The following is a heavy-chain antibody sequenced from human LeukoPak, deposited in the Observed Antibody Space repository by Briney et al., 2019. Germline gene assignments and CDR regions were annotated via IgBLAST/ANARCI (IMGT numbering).Heavy chain of an antibody. V-gene: IGHV4-39*01. CDR1: GGSISSSSYY. Sequence: SETLSLTCTVSGGSISSSSYYWGWIRQPPGQVLEWIGSIYYSGSTYYNPSLKSRVTISVDTSKNQFSLKLSSVTAADTAVYYCAGGSGWYFDYWGQGTLVTVSS. J-gene: IGHJ4*02. CDR3: AGGSGWYFDY. CDR2: IYYSGST. D-gene: IGHD6-19*01.